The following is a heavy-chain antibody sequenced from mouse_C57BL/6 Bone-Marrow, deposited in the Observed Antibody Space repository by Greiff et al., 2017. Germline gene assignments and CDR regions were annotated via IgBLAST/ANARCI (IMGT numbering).Heavy chain of an antibody. J-gene: IGHJ4*01. V-gene: IGHV1-81*01. CDR2: IYPRSGNT. D-gene: IGHD2-4*01. Sequence: VQLQQSGAELARPGASVKLSCKASGYTFTSYGISWVKQRTGQGLEWIGEIYPRSGNTYYNEKFKGKATLTADKSSSTAYMELRSLTSEDSAVYFCARYDYDGGAYAMDYWGQGTSVTVSS. CDR3: ARYDYDGGAYAMDY. CDR1: GYTFTSYG.